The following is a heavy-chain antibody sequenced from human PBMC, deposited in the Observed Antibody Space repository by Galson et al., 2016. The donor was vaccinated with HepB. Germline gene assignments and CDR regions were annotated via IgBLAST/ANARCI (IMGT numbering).Heavy chain of an antibody. V-gene: IGHV3-30-3*01. J-gene: IGHJ3*02. CDR2: ISFDVNNK. CDR3: ARGGHIVVVTSTRNFDPFNI. Sequence: SLRLSCAASGLNFNNYVMHWVRQAPGTGLEWVALISFDVNNKYYADSVKGRFTISRDNSRNTLYLHMSSVTTEDTAMYYCARGGHIVVVTSTRNFDPFNIWGQGTLVTVSS. CDR1: GLNFNNYV. D-gene: IGHD2-21*02.